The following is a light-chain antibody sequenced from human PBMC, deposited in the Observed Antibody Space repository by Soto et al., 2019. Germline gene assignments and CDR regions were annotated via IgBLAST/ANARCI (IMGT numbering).Light chain of an antibody. V-gene: IGKV3-15*01. J-gene: IGKJ4*01. CDR1: QSVSSN. Sequence: EIVMTQSPATLSVSPGERATLSCRASQSVSSNLAWYQQKPGQAPRLLIYGASTRATGIPARFSGSGSGTEFTLTISSLQSEDFAVYYCQRYGESPLTFGGGTKVEI. CDR2: GAS. CDR3: QRYGESPLT.